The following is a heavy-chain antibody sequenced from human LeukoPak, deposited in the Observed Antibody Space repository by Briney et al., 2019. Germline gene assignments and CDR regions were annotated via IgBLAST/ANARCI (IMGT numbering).Heavy chain of an antibody. V-gene: IGHV4-4*07. CDR3: ARDSLLSAAFDI. J-gene: IGHJ3*02. CDR2: IYTSGST. Sequence: SETLSLTCTVSGGSISSYYWSLIRQPAGKGLEWIGRIYTSGSTNYNPSLKSRVTMSVDTSKNQFSLKLSSVTAADTAVYYCARDSLLSAAFDIWGQGTMVTVSS. CDR1: GGSISSYY.